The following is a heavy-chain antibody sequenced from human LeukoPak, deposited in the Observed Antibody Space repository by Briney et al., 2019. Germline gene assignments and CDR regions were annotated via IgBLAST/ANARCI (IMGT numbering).Heavy chain of an antibody. CDR3: ARAERLLEWFLDS. V-gene: IGHV3-21*01. CDR2: ISSTGSYI. CDR1: GFTFSRHT. J-gene: IGHJ4*02. Sequence: GGSLRLSCAASGFTFSRHTMNWVRQAPGKGLEWVSSISSTGSYIYYAESLKGRFTVSRDNAKNYVYLQMNSLRVDDTAVYYCARAERLLEWFLDSWGQGALVTVSS. D-gene: IGHD3-3*01.